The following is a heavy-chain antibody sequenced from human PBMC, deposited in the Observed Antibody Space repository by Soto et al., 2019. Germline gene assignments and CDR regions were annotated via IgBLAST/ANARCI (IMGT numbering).Heavy chain of an antibody. Sequence: EVQLVESGGGLVKPGGSLRLSCAASGFTFSSYSMNWVRQAPGKGLEWVSSISSSSSYIYYADSVKGRFTISRDNAKNSLYLQMNSLRAEDTAVYYCAPDCGGGSCHFFVDYWGQGTLVTVSS. D-gene: IGHD2-15*01. CDR3: APDCGGGSCHFFVDY. CDR2: ISSSSSYI. J-gene: IGHJ4*02. CDR1: GFTFSSYS. V-gene: IGHV3-21*01.